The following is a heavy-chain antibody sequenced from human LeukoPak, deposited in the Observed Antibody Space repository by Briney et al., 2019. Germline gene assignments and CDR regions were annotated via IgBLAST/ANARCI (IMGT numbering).Heavy chain of an antibody. J-gene: IGHJ5*02. CDR1: GFTFSSYW. V-gene: IGHV3-30*02. CDR3: ARARTTFSP. Sequence: GGSLRLSCAASGFTFSSYWMHWVRQAPGKGLEWVAFIRYDGSNKYYADSVKGRFTISRDNAKNSLYLQMNSLRAEDTAVYYCARARTTFSPWGQGTLVTVSS. D-gene: IGHD1-1*01. CDR2: IRYDGSNK.